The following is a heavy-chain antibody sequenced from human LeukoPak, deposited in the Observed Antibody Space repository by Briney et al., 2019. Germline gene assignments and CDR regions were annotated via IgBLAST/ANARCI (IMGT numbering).Heavy chain of an antibody. Sequence: GESLKISCKGSGYSFTSYWIDWVRQIPGKGLEWMGIIFPGDSDTRYSSSFQGQVTISADKSITTAYLQWSSVKASDTAMYYCARHSAGDIWGQGTMVTVSS. V-gene: IGHV5-51*01. J-gene: IGHJ3*02. CDR1: GYSFTSYW. CDR2: IFPGDSDT. CDR3: ARHSAGDI.